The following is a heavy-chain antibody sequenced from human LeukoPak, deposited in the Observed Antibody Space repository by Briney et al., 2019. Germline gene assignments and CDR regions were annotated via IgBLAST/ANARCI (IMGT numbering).Heavy chain of an antibody. J-gene: IGHJ4*02. CDR2: INHSGST. CDR3: ARGRGAHAAIFDS. D-gene: IGHD6-13*01. CDR1: GGSFSGYY. V-gene: IGHV4-34*01. Sequence: SETLSLTCAVYGGSFSGYYWSWIRQPPGKGLEWIGEINHSGSTNYNPSLKSRVTISVDTSKNQFSLKLSSVTAADTAVYYCARGRGAHAAIFDSGGQEPLVTVSP.